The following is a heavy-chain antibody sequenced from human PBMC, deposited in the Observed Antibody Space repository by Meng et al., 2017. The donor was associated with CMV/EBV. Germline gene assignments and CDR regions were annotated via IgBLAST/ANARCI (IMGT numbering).Heavy chain of an antibody. CDR1: GFTFSGSA. D-gene: IGHD2-2*01. V-gene: IGHV3-73*01. CDR2: IRSKANSYAT. J-gene: IGHJ4*02. Sequence: GGSLRLSCAASGFTFSGSAMHWVRQASGKGLEWVGRIRSKANSYATAYAASVKGRFTISRDDSKNTAYLQMNSLKTEDTAVYYCAKSIVVVPAARVAAAGPLGYWGQGTLVTVSS. CDR3: AKSIVVVPAARVAAAGPLGY.